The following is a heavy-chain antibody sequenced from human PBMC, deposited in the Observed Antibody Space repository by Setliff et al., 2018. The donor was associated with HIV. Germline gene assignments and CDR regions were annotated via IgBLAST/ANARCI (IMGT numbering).Heavy chain of an antibody. CDR2: ISAYNGNT. V-gene: IGHV1-18*01. CDR3: ANSQDWSGYYALDY. Sequence: GASVKVSCKASGYTFTSYGISWVRQAPGQGLEWMGWISAYNGNTNYAQKLQGRVTMTTDTSTSTAYMELRSLRSDDTAVYYCANSQDWSGYYALDYWGQGTLVTVSS. D-gene: IGHD3-3*01. CDR1: GYTFTSYG. J-gene: IGHJ4*02.